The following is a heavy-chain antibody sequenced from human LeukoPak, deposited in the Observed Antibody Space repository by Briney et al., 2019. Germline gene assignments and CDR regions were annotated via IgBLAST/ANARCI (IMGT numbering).Heavy chain of an antibody. CDR1: GGSISSSSSY. D-gene: IGHD1-26*01. Sequence: SETLSLTCTVSGGSISSSSSYWGWIRQPPGKGLEWIGSIYYSGSTNYNSSLKSRVTISVDTSKNQFSLKLSSVTAADTAVYYCARLSGGYFDYWGQGTLVTVSS. V-gene: IGHV4-39*01. CDR3: ARLSGGYFDY. J-gene: IGHJ4*02. CDR2: IYYSGST.